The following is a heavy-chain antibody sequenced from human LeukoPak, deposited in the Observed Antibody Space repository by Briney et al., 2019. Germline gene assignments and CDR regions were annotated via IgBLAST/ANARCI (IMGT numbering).Heavy chain of an antibody. CDR3: ASWAKINAFDI. D-gene: IGHD3-16*01. CDR1: GYTFTDYI. V-gene: IGHV1-2*02. Sequence: WASVKVSCKASGYTFTDYILHWVRQAPGQGLEWMGWMKPNSGDTKYTQKFQDRVTLTRDTSISTAYMELSRLRSDDTAVYYCASWAKINAFDIWGQGTMVTVSS. CDR2: MKPNSGDT. J-gene: IGHJ3*02.